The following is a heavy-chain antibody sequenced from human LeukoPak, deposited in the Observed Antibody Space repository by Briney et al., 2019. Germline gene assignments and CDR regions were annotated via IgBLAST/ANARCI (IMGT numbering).Heavy chain of an antibody. CDR2: INHSGST. D-gene: IGHD3-10*01. J-gene: IGHJ5*02. CDR1: GGSFSGYY. CDR3: ARLYYYGSGSYEWFDP. Sequence: KPSETLSLTCAVYGGSFSGYYWSWIRQPPGKGLEWIGEINHSGSTNYNPSLKSRVTISVDTSKNQFSLKLSSVTAADTAVYYCARLYYYGSGSYEWFDPWGQGTLVTVSS. V-gene: IGHV4-34*01.